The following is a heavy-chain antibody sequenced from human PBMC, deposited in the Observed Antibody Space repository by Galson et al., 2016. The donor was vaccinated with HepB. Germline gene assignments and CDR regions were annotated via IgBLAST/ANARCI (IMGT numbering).Heavy chain of an antibody. Sequence: SLRLSCAASGFTFSSYWMHWVRQAPGKGLVWVSHINRDGSSTNHADSVKGRFTISRDNAENTLYLQMNSLRAEDTAVYYCARENWANDYWGQGTLVTVPS. CDR3: ARENWANDY. D-gene: IGHD7-27*01. V-gene: IGHV3-74*01. CDR1: GFTFSSYW. CDR2: INRDGSST. J-gene: IGHJ4*02.